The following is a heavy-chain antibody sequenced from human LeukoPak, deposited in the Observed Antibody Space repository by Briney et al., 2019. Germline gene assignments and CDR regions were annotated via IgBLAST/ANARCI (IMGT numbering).Heavy chain of an antibody. D-gene: IGHD6-19*01. CDR3: ARSFLGRRLVWFDP. V-gene: IGHV3-21*01. CDR1: GFTFSSYS. Sequence: GGSLRLSCAASGFTFSSYSMNWVRQAPGKGLEWVSSISRSSSYIYYADSVKGRFTISRDNAKNSLYLQMNSMRAEDTAVYYCARSFLGRRLVWFDPWGQGTLVPVSS. CDR2: ISRSSSYI. J-gene: IGHJ5*02.